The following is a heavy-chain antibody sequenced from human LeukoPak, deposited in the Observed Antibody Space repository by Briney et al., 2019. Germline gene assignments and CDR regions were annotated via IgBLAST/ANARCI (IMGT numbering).Heavy chain of an antibody. Sequence: PSETLSLTCAVYGGSFSGHYWSWIRQPPGKGLEWIGEINHSGSTNYNPSLKSRVTISVDTSKNQFSLKLSSVTAADTAVYYCATSPVIQQQLVLYYFDYWGQGTLVTVSS. J-gene: IGHJ4*02. CDR3: ATSPVIQQQLVLYYFDY. CDR1: GGSFSGHY. D-gene: IGHD6-13*01. V-gene: IGHV4-34*01. CDR2: INHSGST.